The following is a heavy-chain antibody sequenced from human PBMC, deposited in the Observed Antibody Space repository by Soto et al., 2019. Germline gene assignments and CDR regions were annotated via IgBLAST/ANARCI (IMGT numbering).Heavy chain of an antibody. CDR2: ISHDGGAT. D-gene: IGHD6-13*01. J-gene: IGHJ5*02. CDR3: AKDWGSSGWYNGFDP. V-gene: IGHV3-30*18. CDR1: GFTFSTSG. Sequence: QVQLVESGGGVVQSGRSLRLSCAASGFTFSTSGMHWIRQAPGKGLAWVAMISHDGGATYYVDSVKGRFTISRDTDKNTLHLQMDSLRPEDTATYYCAKDWGSSGWYNGFDPWGQGTLVTVSS.